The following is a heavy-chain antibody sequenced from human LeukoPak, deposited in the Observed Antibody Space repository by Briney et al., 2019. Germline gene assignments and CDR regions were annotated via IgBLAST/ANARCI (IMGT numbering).Heavy chain of an antibody. CDR3: AREGVAATGLDY. J-gene: IGHJ4*02. V-gene: IGHV1-8*03. CDR1: GYTFTSYD. Sequence: ASVKVSCKASGYTFTSYDINWVRQATGQGLEWMGWMNPNSGNTGYAQKFQGRVTITRNTSISTAYMELSSLRSEDTAVYYCAREGVAATGLDYWGQGTLVTVSS. D-gene: IGHD6-13*01. CDR2: MNPNSGNT.